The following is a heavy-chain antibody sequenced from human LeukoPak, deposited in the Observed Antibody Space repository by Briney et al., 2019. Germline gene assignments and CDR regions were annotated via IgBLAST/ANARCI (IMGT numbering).Heavy chain of an antibody. D-gene: IGHD3-10*01. V-gene: IGHV3-30*04. CDR3: ARDRVQYYGSGSFPDY. Sequence: GGSLRLSCAASGFTFSSYAMHWVRQAPGKGLEWVAVISYDGSNKYYAGSVKGRFTISRDNSKNTLYLQMNSLRAEDTAVYYCARDRVQYYGSGSFPDYWGQGTLVTVSS. CDR1: GFTFSSYA. J-gene: IGHJ4*02. CDR2: ISYDGSNK.